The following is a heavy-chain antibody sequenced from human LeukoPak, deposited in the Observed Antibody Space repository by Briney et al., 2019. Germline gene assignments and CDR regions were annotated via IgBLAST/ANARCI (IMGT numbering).Heavy chain of an antibody. D-gene: IGHD3-22*01. CDR1: GGSISSSSLY. V-gene: IGHV4-39*01. J-gene: IGHJ3*02. CDR3: AKNDSSLRAGAFDI. CDR2: VYYSGRT. Sequence: SETLSLTCTVSGGSISSSSLYWVWLRQPPGKGLEWIGTVYYSGRTYYNPSLKSRVTISVDTSKNQFSLKLSSVTAADTAVYYCAKNDSSLRAGAFDIWGQGTMVTVSS.